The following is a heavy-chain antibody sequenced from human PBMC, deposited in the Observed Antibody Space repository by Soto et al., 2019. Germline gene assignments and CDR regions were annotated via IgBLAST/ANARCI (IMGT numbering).Heavy chain of an antibody. J-gene: IGHJ6*02. CDR3: ARGRDCGGDCYSYYYYGMDV. CDR1: GYTFSSYG. Sequence: ASVKVSCKASGYTFSSYGITWVRQATGQGLEWLGWMNPNSGNTGYAQKFQGRVTMTRNTSISTAYMELSSLRSEDTAVYYCARGRDCGGDCYSYYYYGMDVWGQGTTVTVSS. D-gene: IGHD2-21*02. V-gene: IGHV1-8*01. CDR2: MNPNSGNT.